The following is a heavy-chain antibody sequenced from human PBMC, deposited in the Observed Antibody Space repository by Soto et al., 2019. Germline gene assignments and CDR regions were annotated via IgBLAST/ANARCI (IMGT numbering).Heavy chain of an antibody. CDR3: ARVAVTTGFDY. J-gene: IGHJ4*02. CDR1: GYTFTSYY. Sequence: ASVKVSCKASGYTFTSYYVHWVRQAPGQGLEWMGWISAYNGNTNYAQKLQGRVTMTTDTSTSTAYMELRSLRSDDTAVYYCARVAVTTGFDYWGQGTLVTVSS. D-gene: IGHD4-4*01. CDR2: ISAYNGNT. V-gene: IGHV1-18*04.